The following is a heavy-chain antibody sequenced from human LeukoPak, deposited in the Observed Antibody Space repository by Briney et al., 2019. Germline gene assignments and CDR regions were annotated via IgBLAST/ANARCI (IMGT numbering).Heavy chain of an antibody. Sequence: ASVTVSCKASGYTFTGYYMHWVRQAPGQGLEWMGWINPNSGGTNYAQKFQGRVTMTRDTSISTAYMELSRLRSDDTAVYYCARGPGDISPEFDYGGQGTLVTVSS. D-gene: IGHD2-15*01. CDR2: INPNSGGT. V-gene: IGHV1-2*02. J-gene: IGHJ4*02. CDR1: GYTFTGYY. CDR3: ARGPGDISPEFDY.